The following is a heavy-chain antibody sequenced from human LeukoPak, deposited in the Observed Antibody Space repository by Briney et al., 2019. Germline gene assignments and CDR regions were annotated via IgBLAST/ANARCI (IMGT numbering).Heavy chain of an antibody. D-gene: IGHD6-6*01. J-gene: IGHJ4*02. CDR2: ISGSGGST. Sequence: PGGSLRLSCAASGFTFSSYGMSWVRQAPGKGLEWVSAISGSGGSTYYADSVKGRFTISRDNSKNTLYLQMNSLRAEDTAVYYCTYSSSPAYYFDYWGQGTLVTVSS. V-gene: IGHV3-23*01. CDR3: TYSSSPAYYFDY. CDR1: GFTFSSYG.